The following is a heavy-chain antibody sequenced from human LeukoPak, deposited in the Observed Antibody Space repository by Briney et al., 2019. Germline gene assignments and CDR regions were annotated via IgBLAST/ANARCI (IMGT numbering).Heavy chain of an antibody. CDR1: GFTFSSYG. J-gene: IGHJ4*02. CDR3: ARGSGWYDY. V-gene: IGHV3-33*01. D-gene: IGHD6-19*01. Sequence: GGSLRLSCAASGFTFSSYGMHWVRQAPGKGLEGVAVIGYDGSNKYYADSVQGRFTISRDNSKNTLYLQMNSLRAEDTAVYYCARGSGWYDYWGQGTLVTVSS. CDR2: IGYDGSNK.